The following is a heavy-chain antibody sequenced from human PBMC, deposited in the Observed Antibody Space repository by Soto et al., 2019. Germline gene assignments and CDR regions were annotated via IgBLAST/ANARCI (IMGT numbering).Heavy chain of an antibody. J-gene: IGHJ4*02. Sequence: VQLVESGGGLVKPGGCLRLSCAASGFTFSDYYMSWIRQAPGKGLEWVSYIRSSGSDTNYADSVKGRFTVSRDNAKNSLYLEMSSLRAEDTAVYYCARSFRGYSGYSGFWGQGTLVTVSS. D-gene: IGHD5-12*01. CDR1: GFTFSDYY. CDR2: IRSSGSDT. V-gene: IGHV3-11*05. CDR3: ARSFRGYSGYSGF.